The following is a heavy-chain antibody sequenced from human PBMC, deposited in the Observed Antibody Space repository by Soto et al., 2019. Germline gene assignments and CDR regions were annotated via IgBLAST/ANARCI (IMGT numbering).Heavy chain of an antibody. CDR1: GFTFSSYG. V-gene: IGHV3-30*18. Sequence: VQLVESGGGVVQPGRSLRLSCAASGFTFSSYGMHWVRQAPGKGLEWVAVISYDGSNKYYADSVKGRFTISRDNSKNTLYLQMNSLRAEDTAVYYCAKEYGSGSYYGSWGQGTLVTVSS. D-gene: IGHD3-10*01. CDR3: AKEYGSGSYYGS. CDR2: ISYDGSNK. J-gene: IGHJ4*02.